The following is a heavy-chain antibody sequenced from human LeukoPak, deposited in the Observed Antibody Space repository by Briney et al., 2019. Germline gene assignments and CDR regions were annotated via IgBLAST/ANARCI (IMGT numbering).Heavy chain of an antibody. CDR2: IYYSETT. CDR1: GDSISSSSYY. J-gene: IGHJ4*02. D-gene: IGHD2-2*01. V-gene: IGHV4-39*01. Sequence: SETLSLTCTVSGDSISSSSYYWGWIRQPPGKGLEWIGSIYYSETTYYNPSLKSRVTISVDTSKNQFSLKLTSVTAADTAVYYCARQGYCSSTNCYVDYWGQGTLVTVSP. CDR3: ARQGYCSSTNCYVDY.